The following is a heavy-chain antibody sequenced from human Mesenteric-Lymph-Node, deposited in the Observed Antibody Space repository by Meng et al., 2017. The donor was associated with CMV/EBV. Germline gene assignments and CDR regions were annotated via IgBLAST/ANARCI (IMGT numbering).Heavy chain of an antibody. D-gene: IGHD3-3*01. CDR3: RYYDFWSGYVRNDY. J-gene: IGHJ4*02. Sequence: GGSLRLSCAASGFAFSSYWMNWVRQAPGKGLEWVSYISSSSSTIYYADSVKGRFTISRDNAKNSLYLQMNSLRAEDTAVYYCRYYDFWSGYVRNDYWGQGTLVTVSS. CDR1: GFAFSSYW. V-gene: IGHV3-48*04. CDR2: ISSSSSTI.